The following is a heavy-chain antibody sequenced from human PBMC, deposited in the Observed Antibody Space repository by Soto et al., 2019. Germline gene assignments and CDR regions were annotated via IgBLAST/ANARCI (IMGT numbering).Heavy chain of an antibody. CDR3: ALSSSTWPLSFAY. CDR2: VYWYDEK. V-gene: IGHV2-5*01. J-gene: IGHJ4*02. D-gene: IGHD6-13*01. CDR1: GLSVTTSGVG. Sequence: QVTLKESGPTLVKPTQTLTLTCTLSGLSVTTSGVGVGWIRQPPGQVLEWLTLVYWYDEKRYTPSLKSRLTISKDTSKNQVVLSMSNMDPMDTATYYCALSSSTWPLSFAYWGQGILVTVSS.